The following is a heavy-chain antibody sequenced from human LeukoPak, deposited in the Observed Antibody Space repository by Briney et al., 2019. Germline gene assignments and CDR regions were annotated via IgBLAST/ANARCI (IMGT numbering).Heavy chain of an antibody. CDR1: GYTLTGYY. Sequence: GASVKVSCKASGYTLTGYYMHWVRQAPGQGLEWMGWIKPNSGGTNYAQKFQGRVIMTTDTSTSTAYMELNRLRSDDTAVYYCARERTNGDYDSGFDYWGQETLVTVSS. D-gene: IGHD4-17*01. V-gene: IGHV1-2*02. CDR3: ARERTNGDYDSGFDY. CDR2: IKPNSGGT. J-gene: IGHJ4*02.